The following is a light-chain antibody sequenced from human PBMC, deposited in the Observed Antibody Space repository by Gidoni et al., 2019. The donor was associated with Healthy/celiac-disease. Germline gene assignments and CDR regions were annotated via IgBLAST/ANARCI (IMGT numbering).Light chain of an antibody. Sequence: QSVFTQPPSVSAAPGQKVTISCSGSSSNIGNNYVSWYQQLPGTAPKLLIYENNKRPLGIPDRFSGSKSGTSATLGITGLQTGDEADYYCGTWDSSLSVVFGGGTKLTVL. CDR3: GTWDSSLSVV. CDR2: ENN. CDR1: SSNIGNNY. J-gene: IGLJ2*01. V-gene: IGLV1-51*02.